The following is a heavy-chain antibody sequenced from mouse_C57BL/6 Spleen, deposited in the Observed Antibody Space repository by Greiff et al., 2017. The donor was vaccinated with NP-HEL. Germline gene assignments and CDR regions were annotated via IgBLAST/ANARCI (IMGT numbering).Heavy chain of an antibody. CDR2: IHPSDSDT. Sequence: QVQLQQPGAELVKPGASVKVSCKASGYTFTSNWMHWVKQRPGQGLEWIGRIHPSDSDTNYNQKFKGKATLTVDKSSTTAYMQLSSLTSEDSAVYYCAIPTMITTAMDYWGQRTSVTVSS. J-gene: IGHJ4*01. V-gene: IGHV1-74*01. D-gene: IGHD2-4*01. CDR1: GYTFTSNW. CDR3: AIPTMITTAMDY.